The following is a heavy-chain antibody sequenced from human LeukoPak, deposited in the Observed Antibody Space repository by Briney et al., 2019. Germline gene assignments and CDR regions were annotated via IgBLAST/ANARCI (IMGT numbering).Heavy chain of an antibody. CDR1: GFTFSSYW. CDR3: ARVTSSWYSAFDI. V-gene: IGHV3-7*03. CDR2: IRQDGSES. Sequence: QSGGSLRLSCAASGFTFSSYWMSWVRQAPGKGLEWVATIRQDGSESHCVDSVRGRLTVSRDNSKNTLYLQMNSLRAEDTAVYYCARVTSSWYSAFDIWGQGTMVTVSS. D-gene: IGHD6-13*01. J-gene: IGHJ3*02.